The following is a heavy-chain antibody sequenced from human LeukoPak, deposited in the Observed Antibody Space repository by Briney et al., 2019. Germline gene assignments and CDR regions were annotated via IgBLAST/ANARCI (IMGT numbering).Heavy chain of an antibody. J-gene: IGHJ4*02. CDR2: IYSGGST. V-gene: IGHV3-53*05. D-gene: IGHD4-17*01. Sequence: GGSLRLSCAASGFTVSSNYMSWVRQAPGKGLEWVSVIYSGGSTYYTDSVKGRFAISRDNSKNTLYLQMNSLRAEDTAVYYCARDRSYGDFAWGYWGQGTLVTVSS. CDR3: ARDRSYGDFAWGY. CDR1: GFTVSSNY.